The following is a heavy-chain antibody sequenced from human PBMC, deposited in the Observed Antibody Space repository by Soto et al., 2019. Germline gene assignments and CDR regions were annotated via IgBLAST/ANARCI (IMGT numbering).Heavy chain of an antibody. Sequence: GGSLRLSCAASGFTFSSYWMSWVRQAPGKGLEWVANIKQDGSEKYYVDSVKGRFTISRDNAKNSLYLQMSSLRAEDTAVYYCARDPSVVVVAATPYYYYGMDVWGQGTTVTVSS. V-gene: IGHV3-7*01. D-gene: IGHD2-15*01. CDR2: IKQDGSEK. CDR1: GFTFSSYW. CDR3: ARDPSVVVVAATPYYYYGMDV. J-gene: IGHJ6*02.